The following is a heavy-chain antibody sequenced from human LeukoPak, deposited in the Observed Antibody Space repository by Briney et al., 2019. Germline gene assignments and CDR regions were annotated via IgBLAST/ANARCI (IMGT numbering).Heavy chain of an antibody. V-gene: IGHV4-39*01. CDR2: ISYSGNA. Sequence: SETLSLTCTVSGASIITTNYYWGSIRQPPGRGLEWIGSISYSGNAYYNPSLRSRLSISMDASKNQFSLKVRSVTAADTAVYYCARNLGQTWGTVTTDLWYFDHWGQGTLVPVSS. CDR1: GASIITTNYY. J-gene: IGHJ4*02. D-gene: IGHD4-11*01. CDR3: ARNLGQTWGTVTTDLWYFDH.